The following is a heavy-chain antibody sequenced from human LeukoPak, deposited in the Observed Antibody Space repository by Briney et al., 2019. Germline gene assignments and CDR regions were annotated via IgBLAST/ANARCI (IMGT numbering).Heavy chain of an antibody. D-gene: IGHD4-17*01. CDR1: GYTFTNYD. CDR3: ARTDGDLDY. CDR2: MNPKSGCT. Sequence: ASVKVSCKASGYTFTNYDINWVRQATGQGLEWMGWMNPKSGCTGNAQKFQGRVTMTRNTAISTAYMELSSLRSEDTAVYYCARTDGDLDYWGQGTLVTVSS. V-gene: IGHV1-8*01. J-gene: IGHJ4*02.